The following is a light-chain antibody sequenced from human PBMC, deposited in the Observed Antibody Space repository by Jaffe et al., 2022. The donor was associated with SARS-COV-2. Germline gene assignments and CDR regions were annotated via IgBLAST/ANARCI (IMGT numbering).Light chain of an antibody. CDR3: QQAYTAPFT. J-gene: IGKJ3*01. CDR2: VAS. V-gene: IGKV1-39*01. CDR1: QNIYNY. Sequence: DIQVTQSPSSLSASVGDRVTITCQISQNIYNYLNWYRQRQGRAPELLIFVASSLEDGVSPRFSGSVSGTSFTLTISSLQPEDVATYYCQQAYTAPFTFGPGTRLDLK.